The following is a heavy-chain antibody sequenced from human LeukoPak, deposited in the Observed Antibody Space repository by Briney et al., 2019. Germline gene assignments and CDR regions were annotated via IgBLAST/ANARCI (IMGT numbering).Heavy chain of an antibody. V-gene: IGHV3-23*01. J-gene: IGHJ4*02. CDR2: ISGSGGST. CDR3: AKDLRYSYGIPL. Sequence: GGSLRLSCAASGFTFSSYAMSWVRQAPGKGLEWVSAISGSGGSTYYADSVKGRFTISRGNSKNTLYLQMNSLRAEDTAVYYCAKDLRYSYGIPLWGQGTLVTVSS. D-gene: IGHD5-18*01. CDR1: GFTFSSYA.